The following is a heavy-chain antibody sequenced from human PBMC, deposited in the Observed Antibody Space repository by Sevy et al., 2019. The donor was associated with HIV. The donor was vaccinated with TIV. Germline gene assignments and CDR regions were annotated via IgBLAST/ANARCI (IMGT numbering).Heavy chain of an antibody. D-gene: IGHD2-15*01. CDR3: VKSPPLCSGGTCSFDY. V-gene: IGHV3-23*01. J-gene: IGHJ4*02. CDR1: GFTFSSYA. Sequence: GGSLRLSCAASGFTFSSYAMSWVRQAPGKGLEWVSAISGSGGSTYYADSVKGRFTISRDNSKNTLYLQMNSLRAEDTAVYYCVKSPPLCSGGTCSFDYWGQGTLVTVSS. CDR2: ISGSGGST.